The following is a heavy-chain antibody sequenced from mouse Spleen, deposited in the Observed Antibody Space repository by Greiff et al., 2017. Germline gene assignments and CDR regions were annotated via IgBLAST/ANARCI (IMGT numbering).Heavy chain of an antibody. J-gene: IGHJ4*01. Sequence: VQLQQPGAELVKPGASVKMSCKASGYTFTSYWITWVKQRPGQGLEWIGDIYPGSGSTNYNEKFKSKATLTVDTSSSTAYMQLSSLTSEDSAVYYCARYYGKIYYAMDYWGQGTSVTVSS. CDR3: ARYYGKIYYAMDY. D-gene: IGHD2-1*01. CDR2: IYPGSGST. CDR1: GYTFTSYW. V-gene: IGHV1-55*01.